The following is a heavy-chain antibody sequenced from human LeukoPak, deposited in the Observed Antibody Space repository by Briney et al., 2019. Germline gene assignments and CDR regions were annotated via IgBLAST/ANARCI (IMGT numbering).Heavy chain of an antibody. CDR1: GGSISSYY. D-gene: IGHD3-3*01. V-gene: IGHV4-59*08. CDR2: IYYSGST. Sequence: SETLSLTCTVSGGSISSYYWSWLRQPPGKGLEWIGYIYYSGSTNYNPSLKSRVTISVDTSKNQFSLKLSSVTAADTAVYYCARTQRITIFGVAPYYFDYWGQGTLVTVSS. J-gene: IGHJ4*02. CDR3: ARTQRITIFGVAPYYFDY.